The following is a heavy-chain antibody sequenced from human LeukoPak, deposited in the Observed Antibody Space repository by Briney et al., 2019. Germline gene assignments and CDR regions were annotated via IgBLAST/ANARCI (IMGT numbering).Heavy chain of an antibody. CDR1: GFSFSIYA. CDR3: AKSPGTTVTTTPLDY. CDR2: ISDSGYST. D-gene: IGHD4-17*01. V-gene: IGHV3-23*01. Sequence: PGGSLRLSCAASGFSFSIYAMSWVRQAPGKGLEWVSVISDSGYSTYYADSVKGRFTILRDNSKNMLYLQMNSLRAEDTAVYYCAKSPGTTVTTTPLDYWGQGTLVTVSS. J-gene: IGHJ4*02.